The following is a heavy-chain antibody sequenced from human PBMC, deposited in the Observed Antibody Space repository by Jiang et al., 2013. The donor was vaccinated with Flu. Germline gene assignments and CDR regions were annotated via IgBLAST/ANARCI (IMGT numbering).Heavy chain of an antibody. CDR1: GYTLTGYY. CDR3: ARGEYYTGGPWFDP. J-gene: IGHJ5*02. Sequence: GAEVKKPGASVNISCKASGYTLTGYYMHWVRQAPGQGLEWVGWVNPNSGGTNYAQKLQGRVTMTSDASISTAYMELSRLRSDDTAVYYCARGEYYTGGPWFDPWGQGALVTVSS. V-gene: IGHV1-2*02. CDR2: VNPNSGGT. D-gene: IGHD7-27*01.